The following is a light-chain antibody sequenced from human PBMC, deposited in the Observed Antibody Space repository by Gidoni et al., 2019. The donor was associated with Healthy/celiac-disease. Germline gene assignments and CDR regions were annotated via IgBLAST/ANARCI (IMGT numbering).Light chain of an antibody. CDR3: QQSCSTPLT. Sequence: DIQLTQSPSSLSASVGDSVPITCRASQSISSYLIWYQQKPGNAPKLLIYAASSLQSGVPSRFSGSGSGTDFTLTISSLQPEDFATYYCQQSCSTPLTFGGGTKVEIK. CDR2: AAS. V-gene: IGKV1-39*01. J-gene: IGKJ4*01. CDR1: QSISSY.